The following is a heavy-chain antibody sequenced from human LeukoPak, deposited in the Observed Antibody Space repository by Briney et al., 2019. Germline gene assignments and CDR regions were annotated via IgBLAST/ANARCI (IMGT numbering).Heavy chain of an antibody. CDR1: DDSITIYY. V-gene: IGHV4-59*12. J-gene: IGHJ6*03. Sequence: SETLSLTCTVSDDSITIYYWSWIRQPPGKGLEWIGYIDHTGITNYNPSLNSRVTISVDTSKNQFSLKLSSVTAADTAVYYCARVQMDIEDIWYYYYMDVWGKGTTVTVSS. D-gene: IGHD5-12*01. CDR2: IDHTGIT. CDR3: ARVQMDIEDIWYYYYMDV.